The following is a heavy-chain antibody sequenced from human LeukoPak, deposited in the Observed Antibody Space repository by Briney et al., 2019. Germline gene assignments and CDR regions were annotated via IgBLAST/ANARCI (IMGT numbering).Heavy chain of an antibody. J-gene: IGHJ4*02. Sequence: PGESLKISCKGSGYSFTSYWIGWVRQMPGKGLEWMGIIYPGDSDTRYSPSFQGQVTISADKSITTAYLQWSSLKASDTAMYYCARRSIYYDILTGYQHFYFDYWGQGTLVTVSS. V-gene: IGHV5-51*03. CDR2: IYPGDSDT. D-gene: IGHD3-9*01. CDR1: GYSFTSYW. CDR3: ARRSIYYDILTGYQHFYFDY.